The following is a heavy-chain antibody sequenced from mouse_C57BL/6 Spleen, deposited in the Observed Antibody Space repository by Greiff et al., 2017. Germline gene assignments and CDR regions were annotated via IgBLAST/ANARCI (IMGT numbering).Heavy chain of an antibody. CDR2: IDPEDGET. J-gene: IGHJ4*01. CDR1: GFNIKDYY. D-gene: IGHD2-1*01. CDR3: AVLWLLRGAMDY. Sequence: VNVKQSGAELVKPGASVKLSCTASGFNIKDYYMHWVQQRTEQGLEWIGRIDPEDGETKYAPTFPGKATITADTSSHTAYLQLSSLTSEDTAVYYCAVLWLLRGAMDYWGQGTSVTVSS. V-gene: IGHV14-2*01.